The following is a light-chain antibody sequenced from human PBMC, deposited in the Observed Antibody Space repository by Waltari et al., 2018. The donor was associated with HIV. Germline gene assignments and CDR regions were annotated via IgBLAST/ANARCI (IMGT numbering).Light chain of an antibody. Sequence: QSALTQPRSVSGSPGQSVTISCTGTSSDVGGYKYVSWYQHHPGNAPQLMIFDVNKRPSGVPDRFSGSKAGNTASRTISGLQAEDEADYDCCSYAGNYTFVFGGGTKLTVL. CDR1: SSDVGGYKY. CDR2: DVN. J-gene: IGLJ2*01. CDR3: CSYAGNYTFV. V-gene: IGLV2-11*01.